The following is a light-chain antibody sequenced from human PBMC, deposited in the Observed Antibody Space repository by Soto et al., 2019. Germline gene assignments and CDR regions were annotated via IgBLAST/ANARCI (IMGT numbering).Light chain of an antibody. Sequence: EIVLTQAPGTLSSSPGERATLSCRASQSVSSSYLAWYQQKPGQAPRLLIYGASSRATGIPDRFSGSGSGTDSTLTISRLEPEDFAVYYCQQYGSSLINFGGGTKV. V-gene: IGKV3-20*01. CDR2: GAS. J-gene: IGKJ4*01. CDR3: QQYGSSLIN. CDR1: QSVSSSY.